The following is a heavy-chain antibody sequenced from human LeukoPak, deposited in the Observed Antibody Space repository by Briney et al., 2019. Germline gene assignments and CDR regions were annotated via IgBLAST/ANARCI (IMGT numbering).Heavy chain of an antibody. J-gene: IGHJ4*02. CDR1: GFTFSSYG. V-gene: IGHV3-30*18. D-gene: IGHD6-19*01. CDR2: ISYDGSNK. CDR3: AKSKYSSGWYMVGDY. Sequence: GRSLRLSCAASGFTFSSYGMHWVRQAPGKGPEWVAVISYDGSNKYYADSVKGRFTISRDNSKNTLYLQMNSLRAEDTAVYYCAKSKYSSGWYMVGDYWGQGTLVTVSS.